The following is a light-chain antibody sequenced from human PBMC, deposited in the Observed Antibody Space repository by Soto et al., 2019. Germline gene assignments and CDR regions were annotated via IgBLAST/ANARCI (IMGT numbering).Light chain of an antibody. CDR2: GSS. J-gene: IGKJ3*01. V-gene: IGKV3-20*01. Sequence: PGDRATLACRASESVSASYIAWYQQKPGQAPRLLIYGSSTRATGIPDRFSGRGSGTDFTLAISRLEPEDFAVYYCQQYGSSLFTFGPGTKVDIK. CDR3: QQYGSSLFT. CDR1: ESVSASY.